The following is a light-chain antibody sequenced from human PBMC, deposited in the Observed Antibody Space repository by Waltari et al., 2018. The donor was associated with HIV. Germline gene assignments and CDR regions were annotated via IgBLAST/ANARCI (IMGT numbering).Light chain of an antibody. V-gene: IGKV3-15*01. Sequence: EILLTQSPAPLSVSPGEKPTPPCRASQSISNSLAWYQQKPGQAPRLLIYGASTRSPGIPARFSGSGSGTEFTLTISSLQSEDFAVYYCQQYNNWPPRTFGQGTKLEIK. CDR1: QSISNS. J-gene: IGKJ2*01. CDR2: GAS. CDR3: QQYNNWPPRT.